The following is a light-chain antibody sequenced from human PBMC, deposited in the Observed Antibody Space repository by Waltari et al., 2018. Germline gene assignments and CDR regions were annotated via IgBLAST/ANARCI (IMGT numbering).Light chain of an antibody. CDR3: QKYESLPAT. Sequence: EIVLTQSPGTLSLSPGERATLSCRASPSVGNYLAWYQQRPGQAPRLPIYETYRRATGTPDRFSGSGSGTDFSLTISRLEPEDFAVYYCQKYESLPATFGQGTTVEIK. J-gene: IGKJ1*01. CDR2: ETY. CDR1: PSVGNY. V-gene: IGKV3-20*01.